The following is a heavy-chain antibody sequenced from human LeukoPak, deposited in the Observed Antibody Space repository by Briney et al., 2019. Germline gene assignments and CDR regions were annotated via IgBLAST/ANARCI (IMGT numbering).Heavy chain of an antibody. CDR2: ISFDERNK. CDR3: AKDEGIRCGGDCPFDY. D-gene: IGHD2-21*02. Sequence: GGSLRLSCAASGFTFSIYAMSWVRQAPGKGLEWVAVISFDERNKKYVDSVKGRFTLSRDNSKNTVYLQMNSLRPEDTAVYYCAKDEGIRCGGDCPFDYWGQGTQVTVSS. CDR1: GFTFSIYA. J-gene: IGHJ4*02. V-gene: IGHV3-30*18.